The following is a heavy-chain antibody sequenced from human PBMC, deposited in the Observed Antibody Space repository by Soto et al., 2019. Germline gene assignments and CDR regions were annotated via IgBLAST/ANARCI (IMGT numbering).Heavy chain of an antibody. V-gene: IGHV3-64D*06. Sequence: AGGSLRLSCSASGFTFSSYAMHWVRQAPGKGLEYVSAISSNGGSTYYADSVKGRFTISRDNSKNTLYLQMSSLRAEDTAVYYCVKDGLYCSSTSCYGYFDYWGQGTLVTVSS. CDR2: ISSNGGST. D-gene: IGHD2-2*01. J-gene: IGHJ4*02. CDR3: VKDGLYCSSTSCYGYFDY. CDR1: GFTFSSYA.